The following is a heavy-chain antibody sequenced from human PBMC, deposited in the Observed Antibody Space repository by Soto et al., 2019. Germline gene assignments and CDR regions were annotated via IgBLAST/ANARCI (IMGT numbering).Heavy chain of an antibody. CDR3: ARMAGPWYCDL. J-gene: IGHJ2*01. CDR2: INHSGSS. V-gene: IGHV4-34*01. Sequence: QVQLQQWGAGLLKPSETLSLTCAVHGGSFSGFYWTWIRQPPGKGLEWIGEINHSGSSNYNPPLKSRVTMSLDTSRNHFYLSLNSVTAADTAVYYCARMAGPWYCDLWSRGTLVTVSS. CDR1: GGSFSGFY.